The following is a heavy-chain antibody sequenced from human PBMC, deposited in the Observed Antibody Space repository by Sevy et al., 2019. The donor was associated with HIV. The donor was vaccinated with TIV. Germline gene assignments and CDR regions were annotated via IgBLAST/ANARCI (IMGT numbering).Heavy chain of an antibody. CDR1: GYTLTEFS. Sequence: ASVKVSCQVSGYTLTEFSMHWVRQTPGKGLEWMATFDPEDGETVYAQKFQGRVTMAEDTSTDTAYMELSSLGSEDTAVYYCAITKDYYDNSGSPFDYWGQGTLVTVSS. CDR2: FDPEDGET. CDR3: AITKDYYDNSGSPFDY. J-gene: IGHJ4*02. D-gene: IGHD3-22*01. V-gene: IGHV1-24*01.